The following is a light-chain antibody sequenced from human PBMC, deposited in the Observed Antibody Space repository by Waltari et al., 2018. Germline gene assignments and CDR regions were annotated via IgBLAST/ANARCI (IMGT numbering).Light chain of an antibody. CDR3: QQYSSSPRT. Sequence: EIVLTQSPCTLSLSPGERATLSCRASQYVNINYLAWYQQKPGQAPRLLMYGTSSRATGIPDRFSGSGSGTDFTLTISRLEPEDFAVYYCQQYSSSPRTFGQGTNLEIK. J-gene: IGKJ2*02. V-gene: IGKV3-20*01. CDR1: QYVNINY. CDR2: GTS.